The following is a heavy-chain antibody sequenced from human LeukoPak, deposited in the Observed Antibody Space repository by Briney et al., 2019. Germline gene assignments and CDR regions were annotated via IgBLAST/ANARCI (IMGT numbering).Heavy chain of an antibody. CDR2: IRSKTDGGTS. D-gene: IGHD2-15*01. CDR1: GFIFSNAW. V-gene: IGHV3-15*01. CDR3: TKSLDCSRATCDS. J-gene: IGHJ5*01. Sequence: GGSLRLSCAASGFIFSNAWMSWVRRAPGRGLEWVGRIRSKTDGGTSDYAAPVKGRFTISRDDSKNTLYLEMRSLNTEDTAVYYCTKSLDCSRATCDSWGQGTLVTVSS.